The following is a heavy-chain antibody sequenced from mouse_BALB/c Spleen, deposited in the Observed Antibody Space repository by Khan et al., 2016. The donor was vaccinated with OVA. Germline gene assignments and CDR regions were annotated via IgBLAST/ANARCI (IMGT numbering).Heavy chain of an antibody. CDR3: ARQPYYHYYIMDY. D-gene: IGHD2-10*01. J-gene: IGHJ4*01. CDR1: GFSLTDYG. V-gene: IGHV2-6-1*01. Sequence: VQLVETGPGLVAPSQSLSITCTISGFSLTDYGVHWVRQPPGKGLEWLVVIWRDGTTTYNSALKSRLSIIKDNSKSQIFLKMNSLQTDDTAMYYCARQPYYHYYIMDYWGQGTSVTVSS. CDR2: IWRDGTT.